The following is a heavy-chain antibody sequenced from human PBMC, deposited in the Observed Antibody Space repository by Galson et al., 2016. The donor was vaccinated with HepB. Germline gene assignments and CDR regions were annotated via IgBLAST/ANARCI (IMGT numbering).Heavy chain of an antibody. J-gene: IGHJ4*02. V-gene: IGHV3-30*03. Sequence: SLRLSCAASGFTFSNYGMHWVRQAPGKGLEWAAADSMDGRRKFYADSVKGRFTISRDNSNSMLFLQMGSLRADDTAVYYCARRHEYCPPVGCSVDYWGQGTLVSVSS. CDR1: GFTFSNYG. D-gene: IGHD2/OR15-2a*01. CDR2: DSMDGRRK. CDR3: ARRHEYCPPVGCSVDY.